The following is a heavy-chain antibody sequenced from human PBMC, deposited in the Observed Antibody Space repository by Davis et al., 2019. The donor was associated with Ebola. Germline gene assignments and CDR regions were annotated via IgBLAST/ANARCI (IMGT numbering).Heavy chain of an antibody. J-gene: IGHJ5*02. V-gene: IGHV3-30-3*01. CDR2: ISYDGSNK. Sequence: GESLKISCAASGFTFSSYAMHWVRQAPGKRLEWVAVISYDGSNKYYADSVKGRFTISRDNAKNSLYLQMNSLRAEDTAVYYCARDLGFNWFDPWGQGTLVTVSS. CDR1: GFTFSSYA. CDR3: ARDLGFNWFDP.